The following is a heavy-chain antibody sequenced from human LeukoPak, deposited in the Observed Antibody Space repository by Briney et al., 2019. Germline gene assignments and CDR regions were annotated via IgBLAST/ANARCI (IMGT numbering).Heavy chain of an antibody. CDR3: ARVNLREWLRFGRDDY. V-gene: IGHV3-30*03. Sequence: GGSLRLSCAASGFTFSSYGMHWVRQAPGKGLQWVAVISYDGSNKYYADSVKGRFTISRDNSKNTLYLQMNSLRAEDTAVYYCARVNLREWLRFGRDDYWGQGTLVTVSS. CDR2: ISYDGSNK. J-gene: IGHJ4*02. D-gene: IGHD5-12*01. CDR1: GFTFSSYG.